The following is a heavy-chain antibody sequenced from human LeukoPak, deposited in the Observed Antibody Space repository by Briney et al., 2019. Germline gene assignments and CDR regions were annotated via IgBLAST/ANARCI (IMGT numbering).Heavy chain of an antibody. CDR3: ARDWGVGGRPGYMDV. J-gene: IGHJ6*03. CDR2: IYYSGST. Sequence: PSETLSLTCTVSGGSISNKYWSWIRQPPGKGLEWTGYIYYSGSTNYNPSLKSRVTILVDTSKNQFSLKLSSVTAADTAVYFCARDWGVGGRPGYMDVWGKGTTVTVSS. V-gene: IGHV4-59*01. CDR1: GGSISNKY. D-gene: IGHD6-6*01.